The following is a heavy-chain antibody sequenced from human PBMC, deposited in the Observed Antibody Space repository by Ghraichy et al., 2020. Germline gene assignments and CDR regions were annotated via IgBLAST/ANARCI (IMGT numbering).Heavy chain of an antibody. CDR1: GGSISSYY. J-gene: IGHJ4*02. Sequence: SETLSLTCTVSGGSISSYYWSWIRQPPGKGLEWIGYIYTSGSTNYNPSLKSRVTISVDTSKNQFSLKLSSVTAADTAVYYCARHYLGWGRDGYNGFDYWGQGTLVTVSS. CDR3: ARHYLGWGRDGYNGFDY. V-gene: IGHV4-4*09. CDR2: IYTSGST. D-gene: IGHD5-24*01.